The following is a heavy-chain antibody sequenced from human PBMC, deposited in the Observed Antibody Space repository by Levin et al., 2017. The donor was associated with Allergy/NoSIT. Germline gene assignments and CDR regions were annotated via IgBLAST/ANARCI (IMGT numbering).Heavy chain of an antibody. D-gene: IGHD1-1*01. CDR1: GFTFSNYV. CDR3: ARGSRTTDY. J-gene: IGHJ4*02. Sequence: SCAASGFTFSNYVMSWVRQAPGKGLEWVSTISGSGGSTDYADSVRGRFTISRDSSKNTLYLQMNSLSAEDTAVYYCARGSRTTDYWGQGTLLTVSS. V-gene: IGHV3-23*01. CDR2: ISGSGGST.